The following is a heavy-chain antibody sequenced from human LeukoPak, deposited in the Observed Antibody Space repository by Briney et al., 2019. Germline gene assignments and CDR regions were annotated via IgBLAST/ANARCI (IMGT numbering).Heavy chain of an antibody. CDR2: IYYXGST. CDR1: GGXIXXYY. CDR3: ARPTELRGFDL. D-gene: IGHD1-7*01. Sequence: PSETLSLTCTVSGGXIXXYYWXXXXXPPGXGLEWIGYIYYXGSTNYNPSLKSRVTISVDTSKNQFSLKLSSVTAADTAVYYCARPTELRGFDLWGRGTLVTVSS. V-gene: IGHV4-59*08. J-gene: IGHJ2*01.